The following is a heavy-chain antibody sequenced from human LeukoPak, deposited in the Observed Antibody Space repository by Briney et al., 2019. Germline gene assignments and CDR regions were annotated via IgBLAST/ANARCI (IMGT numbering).Heavy chain of an antibody. CDR2: IRYDGSNK. CDR1: GFTFSSYA. J-gene: IGHJ6*03. CDR3: AKRSGYSYGFNYMDV. V-gene: IGHV3-30*02. D-gene: IGHD5-18*01. Sequence: GGSLRLSCAASGFTFSSYAMSWVPQAPGKGLEWVAFIRYDGSNKYYADSVKGRFTISRDNSKHTLYLQMNRLRAEDTAVYYCAKRSGYSYGFNYMDVWGKGTTVTISS.